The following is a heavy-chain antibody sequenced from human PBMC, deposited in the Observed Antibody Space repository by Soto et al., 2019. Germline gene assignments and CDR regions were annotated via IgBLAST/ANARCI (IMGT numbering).Heavy chain of an antibody. CDR1: GFTFSSYG. CDR2: IWYDGSNK. Sequence: GESLKISCAASGFTFSSYGMHWVRQAPGKGLEWVAVIWYDGSNKYYADSVKGRFTISRDNSKNTLYLQMNSLRAEDTAVYYCARDADRLTRGYYYYYYGMDVWGQGTTVTVSS. V-gene: IGHV3-33*01. J-gene: IGHJ6*02. CDR3: ARDADRLTRGYYYYYYGMDV. D-gene: IGHD6-25*01.